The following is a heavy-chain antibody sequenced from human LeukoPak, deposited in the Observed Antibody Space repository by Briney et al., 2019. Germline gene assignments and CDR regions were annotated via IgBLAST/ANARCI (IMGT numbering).Heavy chain of an antibody. J-gene: IGHJ4*02. CDR1: GFTFSSYG. CDR2: ISYDGSNK. D-gene: IGHD3-22*01. V-gene: IGHV3-30*03. Sequence: GGSLRLSCAASGFTFSSYGMHWVRQAPGKGLEWVAVISYDGSNKYYADSVKGRFTISRDDSRNTLSLQMNSLRAEDTAVYYCARVSGYYPYHFDYWGQGTLVTVSS. CDR3: ARVSGYYPYHFDY.